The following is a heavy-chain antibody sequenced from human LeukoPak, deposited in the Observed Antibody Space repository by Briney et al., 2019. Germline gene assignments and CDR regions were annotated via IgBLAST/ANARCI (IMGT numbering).Heavy chain of an antibody. V-gene: IGHV1-18*01. D-gene: IGHD2-15*01. Sequence: ASVKVSCKASGYTFTSYGISWVRQAPGQGLEWMGWISVYKGNTNYAQKLQGRVTMTTDTSTSTAYMELRSLRSDDTAVYYCARDRSVVVPFDYWGQGTLVTVSS. CDR3: ARDRSVVVPFDY. J-gene: IGHJ4*02. CDR2: ISVYKGNT. CDR1: GYTFTSYG.